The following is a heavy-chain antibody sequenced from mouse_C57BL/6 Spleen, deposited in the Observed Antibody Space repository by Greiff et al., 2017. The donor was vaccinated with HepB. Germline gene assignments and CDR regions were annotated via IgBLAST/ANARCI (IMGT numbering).Heavy chain of an antibody. J-gene: IGHJ1*03. V-gene: IGHV1-69*01. CDR1: GYTFTSYW. D-gene: IGHD2-1*01. CDR3: ARSGYGNYEGYFDV. CDR2: IDPSDSYT. Sequence: QVQLKQPGAELVMPGASVKLSCKASGYTFTSYWMHWVKQRPGQGLEWIGEIDPSDSYTNYNQKFKGKSTLTVDKSSSTAYMQLSSLTSEDSAVYYCARSGYGNYEGYFDVWGTGTTVTVSS.